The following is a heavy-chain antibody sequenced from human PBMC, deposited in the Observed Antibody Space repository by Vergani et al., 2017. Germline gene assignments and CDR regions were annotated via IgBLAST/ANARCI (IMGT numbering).Heavy chain of an antibody. D-gene: IGHD3-22*01. CDR1: GFTFSSYS. V-gene: IGHV3-21*01. Sequence: EVQLLESGGGLVQPGGSLRLSCAASGFTFSSYSMNWVRQAPGKGLEWVSSISSSSSYIYYADSVKGRFTISRDNAKNSLYLQMNSLRAEDTAVYYCARMGGYDEGDAFRIGYFDSWGPGILVTVSS. J-gene: IGHJ4*02. CDR3: ARMGGYDEGDAFRIGYFDS. CDR2: ISSSSSYI.